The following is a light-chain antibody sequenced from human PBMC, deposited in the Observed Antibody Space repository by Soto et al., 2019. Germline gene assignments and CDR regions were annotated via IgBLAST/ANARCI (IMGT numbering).Light chain of an antibody. V-gene: IGLV2-23*01. J-gene: IGLJ1*01. CDR1: SSDVGSYNL. CDR2: EGS. CDR3: CSYAGSSTSYL. Sequence: QSALTQPASVSGSPGQSITISCTGTSSDVGSYNLVSWYQQHPGKAPKLMIYEGSKRPSGVSNRFSGSKSGNTASLTISGLQAEDEADHYCCSYAGSSTSYLFGTGTKLTV.